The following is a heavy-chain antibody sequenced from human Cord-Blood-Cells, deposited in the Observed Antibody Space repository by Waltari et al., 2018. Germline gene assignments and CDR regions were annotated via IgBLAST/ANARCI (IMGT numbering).Heavy chain of an antibody. CDR3: ARKHDFWSGYYDY. CDR1: GGPLSSGSYY. CDR2: IYTSGST. Sequence: QVQLQESGPGLVKPSQTLSLTCTVSGGPLSSGSYYWSWIRQPAGKGLEWIGYIYTSGSTNYNPSLKSRVTISADTSKNQFSLKLSSVTAADTAVYYCARKHDFWSGYYDYWGQGTLVTVSS. J-gene: IGHJ4*02. V-gene: IGHV4-61*09. D-gene: IGHD3-3*01.